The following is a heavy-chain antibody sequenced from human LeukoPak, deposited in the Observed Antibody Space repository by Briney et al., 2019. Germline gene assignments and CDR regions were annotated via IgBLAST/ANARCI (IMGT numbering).Heavy chain of an antibody. J-gene: IGHJ6*02. D-gene: IGHD3-10*01. Sequence: ASVKVSCKASGYTFTSYGISWVRQAPGQGLEWMGWISAYNGNTNFAQKLQGRVTMTTDTSTSTAYMELRSLRSDDTAVYHCAREGITMVRGVIQYYYYYGMDVWGQGTTVTVSS. CDR1: GYTFTSYG. CDR2: ISAYNGNT. V-gene: IGHV1-18*01. CDR3: AREGITMVRGVIQYYYYYGMDV.